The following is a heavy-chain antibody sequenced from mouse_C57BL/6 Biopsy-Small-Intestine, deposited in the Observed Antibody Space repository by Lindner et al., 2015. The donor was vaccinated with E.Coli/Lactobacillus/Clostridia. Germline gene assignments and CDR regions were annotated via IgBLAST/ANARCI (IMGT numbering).Heavy chain of an antibody. CDR3: AREFITTLGYYFDY. CDR1: GYTISGSW. D-gene: IGHD1-1*01. Sequence: VQLQESGAEVMKPGASVKLSCKATGYTISGSWIEWVKERPGHGLEWIGEILPGSGSTNYNEKIKDKATFTADASSNTAYLQLSSLTSEASAVYYCAREFITTLGYYFDYWGHGTTLTVSS. V-gene: IGHV1-9*01. J-gene: IGHJ2*01. CDR2: ILPGSGST.